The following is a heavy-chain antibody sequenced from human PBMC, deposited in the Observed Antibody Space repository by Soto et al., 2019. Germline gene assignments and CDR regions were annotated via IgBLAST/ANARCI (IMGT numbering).Heavy chain of an antibody. CDR1: GFTFSNYA. V-gene: IGHV3-23*01. CDR3: AKSRYSDSSGDFYDF. Sequence: EVQLLESGGGLVQPGGSLRLSCAASGFTFSNYAMSWVRQAPGKGLEWVSGIGGRAISAYYADSVKGRFAISRDNSYNTLFLQLNSLRAEDTAVYYCAKSRYSDSSGDFYDFWGQGTLVSVSS. CDR2: IGGRAISA. D-gene: IGHD3-22*01. J-gene: IGHJ4*02.